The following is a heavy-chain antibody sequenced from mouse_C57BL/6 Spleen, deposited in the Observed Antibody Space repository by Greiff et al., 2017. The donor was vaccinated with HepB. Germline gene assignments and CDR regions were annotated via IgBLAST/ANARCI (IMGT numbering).Heavy chain of an antibody. CDR1: GYTFTSYW. Sequence: QVQLQQPGAELVRPGSSVKLSCKASGYTFTSYWMHWVKQRPIQGLEWIGNIDPSDSETHYNQKFKDKATLTVDKSSSTAYMQLSSLTSEDSAVYYCATRYYYGSSYVGYFDYWGQGTTLTVSS. V-gene: IGHV1-52*01. D-gene: IGHD1-1*01. CDR3: ATRYYYGSSYVGYFDY. CDR2: IDPSDSET. J-gene: IGHJ2*01.